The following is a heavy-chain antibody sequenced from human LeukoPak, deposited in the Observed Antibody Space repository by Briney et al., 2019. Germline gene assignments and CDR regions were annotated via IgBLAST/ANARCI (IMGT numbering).Heavy chain of an antibody. Sequence: GGSLRLSCAASGFTFSSFWMNWVRQAPGKGLEWVANIKQDGSERNYVDSVKGRSTISRDNAKNSLFLQMNSLRVEDTAVYYCTRGGTRGYSPVDYWGQGILVTVSS. V-gene: IGHV3-7*03. CDR1: GFTFSSFW. J-gene: IGHJ4*02. D-gene: IGHD5-18*01. CDR2: IKQDGSER. CDR3: TRGGTRGYSPVDY.